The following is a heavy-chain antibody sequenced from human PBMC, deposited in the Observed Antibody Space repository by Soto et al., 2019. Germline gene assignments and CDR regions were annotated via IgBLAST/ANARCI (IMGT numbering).Heavy chain of an antibody. J-gene: IGHJ6*02. CDR1: GGTFSSYA. CDR3: ARVALYCSGGSCYSIYYYYGMDV. Sequence: QVQLVQSGAEVKKPGSSVKVSCKASGGTFSSYAISWVRQAPGQGLEWMGGIIPICGTANYAQKFQGRVTITADESTSTAYMELSSLRSEDTAVYYCARVALYCSGGSCYSIYYYYGMDVWGQGTTVTVSS. D-gene: IGHD2-15*01. V-gene: IGHV1-69*01. CDR2: IIPICGTA.